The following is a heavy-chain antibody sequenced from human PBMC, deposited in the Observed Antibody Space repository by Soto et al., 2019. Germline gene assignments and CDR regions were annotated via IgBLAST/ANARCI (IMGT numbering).Heavy chain of an antibody. CDR2: IYYSGST. V-gene: IGHV4-59*01. Sequence: LTCTVSGGSISSYYWSWIRQPPGKGLEWIGYIYYSGSTNYNPSLKSRVTISVDTSKNQFSLKLSSVTAADTAVYYCARSPPTTVAPDYWGQGTLVTVSS. J-gene: IGHJ4*02. CDR1: GGSISSYY. D-gene: IGHD4-17*01. CDR3: ARSPPTTVAPDY.